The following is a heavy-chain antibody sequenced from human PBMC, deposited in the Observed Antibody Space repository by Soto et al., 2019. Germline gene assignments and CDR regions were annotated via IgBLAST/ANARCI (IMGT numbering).Heavy chain of an antibody. Sequence: PGESLKISCKGSGYSFTSYWIGWVRQMPGKGLEWMGIIYPGDSDTRYSPSFQGQVTISADKSISTAYLQWGSLKASDTAMYYCARPNAYSSSWYNYYGMDVWGQGTTVTV. CDR1: GYSFTSYW. J-gene: IGHJ6*02. D-gene: IGHD6-13*01. V-gene: IGHV5-51*01. CDR2: IYPGDSDT. CDR3: ARPNAYSSSWYNYYGMDV.